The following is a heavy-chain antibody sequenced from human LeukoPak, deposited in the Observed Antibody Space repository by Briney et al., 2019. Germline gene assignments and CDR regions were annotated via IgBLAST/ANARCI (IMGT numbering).Heavy chain of an antibody. Sequence: GGSLILSCAASKFTFSTSSMSWVRQDPGEGLEWVSAISGSGANTYYVDSVKGRFTISRDNSKNTLYLEMSSLRSDDTAVYYCAKESQTYYDIMTGYPNYYFDYWGQGTLVTVSS. J-gene: IGHJ4*02. CDR2: ISGSGANT. CDR1: KFTFSTSS. V-gene: IGHV3-23*01. D-gene: IGHD3-9*01. CDR3: AKESQTYYDIMTGYPNYYFDY.